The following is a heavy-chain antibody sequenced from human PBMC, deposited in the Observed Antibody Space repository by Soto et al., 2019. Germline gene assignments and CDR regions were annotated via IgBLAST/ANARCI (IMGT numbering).Heavy chain of an antibody. CDR2: IYYSGST. Sequence: PSETLPLTCTVSGGSISSGGYYWTWIRQHPGKGLEWIGYIYYSGSTYYNPSLKSRVTISVDTSKNQFSLKLSSVTAADTAVYYCARGYDRTSCDYWGQGTLVTVSS. CDR1: GGSISSGGYY. V-gene: IGHV4-31*03. CDR3: ARGYDRTSCDY. D-gene: IGHD2-2*01. J-gene: IGHJ4*02.